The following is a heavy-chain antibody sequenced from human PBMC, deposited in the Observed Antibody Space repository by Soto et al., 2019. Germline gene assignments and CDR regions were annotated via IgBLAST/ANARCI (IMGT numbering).Heavy chain of an antibody. J-gene: IGHJ3*02. D-gene: IGHD3-10*01. V-gene: IGHV3-13*05. Sequence: PVGSLRVSCAASGFTFSSYDMHWVRQATGKGLEWVSAIGTAGDPYYPGSVKGRFTISRENAKNSLYLQMNSLRAGDTAVYYCARLRAGGAFDIWGQGTMVTVSS. CDR3: ARLRAGGAFDI. CDR1: GFTFSSYD. CDR2: IGTAGDP.